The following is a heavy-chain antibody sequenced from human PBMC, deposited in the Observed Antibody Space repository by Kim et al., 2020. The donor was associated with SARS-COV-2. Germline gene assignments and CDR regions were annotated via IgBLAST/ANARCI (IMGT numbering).Heavy chain of an antibody. CDR2: IWYDGSNK. V-gene: IGHV3-33*01. CDR3: AREHYVVVPAATLDY. J-gene: IGHJ4*02. D-gene: IGHD2-2*01. CDR1: GFTFSSYG. Sequence: GGSLRLSCAASGFTFSSYGMHWVRQAPGKGLEWVAVIWYDGSNKYYADSVKGRFTISRDNSKNTLYLQMNSLRAEDTAVYYCAREHYVVVPAATLDYWGQGTLVTVSS.